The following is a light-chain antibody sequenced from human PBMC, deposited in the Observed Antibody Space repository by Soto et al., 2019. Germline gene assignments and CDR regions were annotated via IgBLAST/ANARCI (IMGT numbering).Light chain of an antibody. CDR3: QHRSNWPPLT. J-gene: IGKJ4*01. Sequence: EIVLTQSPATLSLSPGERATLSCRASQSVSSYLAWYQQKPGQAPRLLIYDASNRATGIPARFSGSGYGTDFPLTIISLEPEDFAVYYCQHRSNWPPLTFGGGTKVEIK. V-gene: IGKV3-11*01. CDR2: DAS. CDR1: QSVSSY.